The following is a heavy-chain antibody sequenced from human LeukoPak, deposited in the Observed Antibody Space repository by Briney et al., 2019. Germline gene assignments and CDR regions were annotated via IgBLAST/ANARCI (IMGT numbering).Heavy chain of an antibody. CDR1: GFTFSSYA. CDR2: ISPSSTLI. D-gene: IGHD1-26*01. Sequence: PGGSLRLSCAASGFTFSSYAMNWVRQAPGTGPAGVSYISPSSTLISYADPVKGRFTISRDNAKKSLFLQMNSLRAEDTAVYYCASLASEWELPEVDYWGLGTLVTVSS. CDR3: ASLASEWELPEVDY. V-gene: IGHV3-48*01. J-gene: IGHJ4*02.